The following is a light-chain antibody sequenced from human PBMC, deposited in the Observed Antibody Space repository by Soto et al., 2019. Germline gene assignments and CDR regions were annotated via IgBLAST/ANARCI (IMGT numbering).Light chain of an antibody. V-gene: IGKV4-1*01. CDR1: QSVLYSSNNKNY. CDR3: QHYYSTPLT. J-gene: IGKJ4*01. CDR2: WAS. Sequence: DIVMTQSPDSLAVSLGERATINCKSSQSVLYSSNNKNYLAWYQQKPGQPPKLLIYWASTRESGVPDRFSGSGSGTDFTLTSSSLQAEYVAVYYCQHYYSTPLTFGGGTKVEI.